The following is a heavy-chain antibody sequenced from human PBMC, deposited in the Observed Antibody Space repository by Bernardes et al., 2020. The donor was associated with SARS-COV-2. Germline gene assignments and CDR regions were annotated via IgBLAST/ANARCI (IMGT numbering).Heavy chain of an antibody. V-gene: IGHV3-7*03. Sequence: GGSLRLSCAASGFTFSRYWMSWVRQAPGKGLEWVANIKQDGSETHYVNSAKGRFTISRDNAKNSLYLQMNSLRVEDTAVYYCARDGAYGDSAFRLRPSDWFDPWGQGTLVTVSS. CDR1: GFTFSRYW. D-gene: IGHD4-17*01. CDR2: IKQDGSET. CDR3: ARDGAYGDSAFRLRPSDWFDP. J-gene: IGHJ5*02.